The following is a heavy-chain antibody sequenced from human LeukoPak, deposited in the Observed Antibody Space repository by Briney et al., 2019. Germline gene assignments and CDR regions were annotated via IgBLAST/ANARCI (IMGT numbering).Heavy chain of an antibody. J-gene: IGHJ4*02. CDR1: GFXFISYA. Sequence: GGSLRLSCAASGFXFISYAMSWVRPAPGKGLEWVSLINGNSGSTYYADSVKGRFTISRDNCKNTVYLQMNSLRAEDTAVYYCAKVSAWAMVGATYFDYWGQGTLVAVSS. V-gene: IGHV3-23*01. CDR3: AKVSAWAMVGATYFDY. CDR2: INGNSGST. D-gene: IGHD1-26*01.